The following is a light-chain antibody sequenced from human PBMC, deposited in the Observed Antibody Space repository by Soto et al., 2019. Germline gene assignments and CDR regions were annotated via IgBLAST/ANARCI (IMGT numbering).Light chain of an antibody. J-gene: IGLJ1*01. CDR1: NIGNKR. V-gene: IGLV3-21*04. CDR2: YDS. Sequence: SYELTQPPSVSVAPEKTAMITCGGNNIGNKRVHWYRQKPGQAPVLLISYDSDRPSGIPERFSGSNSENTATLTISRVEAGDEADYYCQVWDIMTDNYVFGSGTKLTVL. CDR3: QVWDIMTDNYV.